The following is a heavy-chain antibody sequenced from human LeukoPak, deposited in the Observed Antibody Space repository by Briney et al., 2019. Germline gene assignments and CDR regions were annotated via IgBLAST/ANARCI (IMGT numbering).Heavy chain of an antibody. V-gene: IGHV3-23*01. CDR2: ISGSGGNT. J-gene: IGHJ4*02. Sequence: QPGGSLRLSCEASGFTFSRNGMTWVRQAPGKGLEWVSAISGSGGNTYYADSVKGRFTISRDNSKNTLYLQMNSLRAEDTAVYYCAKDRRAGSDDYWGQGTLVTVSS. D-gene: IGHD3-10*01. CDR1: GFTFSRNG. CDR3: AKDRRAGSDDY.